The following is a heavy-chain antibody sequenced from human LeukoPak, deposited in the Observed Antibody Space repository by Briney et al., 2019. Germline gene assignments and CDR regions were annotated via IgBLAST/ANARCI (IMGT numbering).Heavy chain of an antibody. V-gene: IGHV3-7*01. D-gene: IGHD3-9*01. CDR2: IKQDGGQI. Sequence: GGSLRLSCAASEFTFSSYWMSWVRQAPGKGLEWVANIKQDGGQIYYLESVKGRFTVSRDNAKNSLYLQMNSLRAEDTAVYYCARAYDILTGYYSSPPDYWGQGTLVTVSS. J-gene: IGHJ4*02. CDR1: EFTFSSYW. CDR3: ARAYDILTGYYSSPPDY.